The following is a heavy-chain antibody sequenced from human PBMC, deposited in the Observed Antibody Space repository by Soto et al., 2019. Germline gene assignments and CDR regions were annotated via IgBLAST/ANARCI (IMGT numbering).Heavy chain of an antibody. J-gene: IGHJ4*02. CDR3: ARGHSTSGFDY. V-gene: IGHV4-34*01. CDR1: GGSFSGYY. Sequence: PSETLSLTCVVYGGSFSGYYWSWIRQAPGKGLEWIGEINHSGSTNSNPSLKSRVTISVDTSKNQFSLNLSSVTAADTAIYYCARGHSTSGFDYWGQGTLVTVSS. CDR2: INHSGST. D-gene: IGHD4-4*01.